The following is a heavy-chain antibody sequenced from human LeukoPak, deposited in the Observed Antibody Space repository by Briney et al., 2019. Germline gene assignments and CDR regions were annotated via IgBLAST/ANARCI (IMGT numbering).Heavy chain of an antibody. J-gene: IGHJ4*02. V-gene: IGHV4-39*01. Sequence: SETLSLTCTVSGGPMSSSPYYWGWIRQPPGTGLEWIGSIYYSGGTYYSPSLKSRVTISADTSKKQFSLKLSSVTAADTAEYYCARHSGPYWYFDYWGQGTLVTVSS. CDR3: ARHSGPYWYFDY. CDR2: IYYSGGT. CDR1: GGPMSSSPYY. D-gene: IGHD2-8*02.